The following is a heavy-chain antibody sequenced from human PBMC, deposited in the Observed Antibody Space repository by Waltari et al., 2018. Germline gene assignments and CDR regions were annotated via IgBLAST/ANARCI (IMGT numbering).Heavy chain of an antibody. J-gene: IGHJ3*01. D-gene: IGHD3-10*01. CDR3: AAALGGGISASRPFHF. V-gene: IGHV1-69-2*01. CDR2: LDPEDGQA. CDR1: GDTFTENY. Sequence: EVQLLQSGAEVKKPGTPVKISCKVSGDTFTENYIHWIQQAPGKGLQWMGLLDPEDGQAVYAEKFQGRVTMTADTSIHTAYMELTSLTSEDTAFYYCAAALGGGISASRPFHFWGQGTMITVSS.